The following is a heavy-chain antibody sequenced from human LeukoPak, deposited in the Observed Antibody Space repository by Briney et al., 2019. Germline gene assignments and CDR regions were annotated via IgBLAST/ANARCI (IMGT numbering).Heavy chain of an antibody. J-gene: IGHJ3*02. Sequence: PGGSLRLSCPASGFTFSTYSMSWVRQAPGKGLEWVSVIYSGDSTYYADSVKGRFTISRHNSKNTLYLQMNSLRAEDTAVYYCARDTGENDAFDIWAKGQWSPSLQ. CDR3: ARDTGENDAFDI. D-gene: IGHD7-27*01. CDR2: IYSGDST. CDR1: GFTFSTYS. V-gene: IGHV3-53*04.